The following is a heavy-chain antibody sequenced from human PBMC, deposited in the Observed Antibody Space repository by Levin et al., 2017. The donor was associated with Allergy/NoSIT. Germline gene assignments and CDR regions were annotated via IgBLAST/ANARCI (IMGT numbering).Heavy chain of an antibody. CDR2: IYWDDDK. J-gene: IGHJ4*02. V-gene: IGHV2-5*02. CDR3: ANRLSYSFFDY. D-gene: IGHD5-18*01. Sequence: SLTTNGVCVGWLRQPPGKALEWLAVIYWDDDKRYSPSLKSRLTITKDTSKNQVVLTMTNMDPVDTATYYCANRLSYSFFDYWGQGTLVTVSS. CDR1: SLTTNGVC.